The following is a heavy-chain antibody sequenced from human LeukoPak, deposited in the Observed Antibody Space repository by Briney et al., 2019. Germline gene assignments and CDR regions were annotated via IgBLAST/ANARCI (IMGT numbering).Heavy chain of an antibody. CDR2: IRYDGSNK. CDR1: GFTFSSYG. V-gene: IGHV3-30*02. J-gene: IGHJ4*02. CDR3: ARHPYCSSTSCYFDY. D-gene: IGHD2-2*01. Sequence: GGSLRLSCAASGFTFSSYGMHWVRQAPGKGLEWVAFIRYDGSNKYYADSVKGRFTISRDNSKNTLYLQMNSLRAEDTAVYYCARHPYCSSTSCYFDYWGQGTLVTVSS.